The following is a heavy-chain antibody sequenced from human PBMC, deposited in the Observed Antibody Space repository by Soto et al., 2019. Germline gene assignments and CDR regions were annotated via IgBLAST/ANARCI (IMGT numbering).Heavy chain of an antibody. J-gene: IGHJ4*02. D-gene: IGHD4-4*01. CDR1: GYTFTGYY. V-gene: IGHV1-2*04. CDR2: INPNSGGT. Sequence: QVQLVQSGAEVKKPGASVKVSCKASGYTFTGYYIHRVRQAPGQGLEWMGWINPNSGGTNYAQKFQGWVTMTRDTSISTAYMELSRLRSDDTAVYYCVRDGGMATVPTLDFDYWGQGTLVTVSS. CDR3: VRDGGMATVPTLDFDY.